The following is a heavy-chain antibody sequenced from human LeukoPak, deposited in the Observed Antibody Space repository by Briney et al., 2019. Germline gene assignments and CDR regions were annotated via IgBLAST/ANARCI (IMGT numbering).Heavy chain of an antibody. V-gene: IGHV3-74*01. D-gene: IGHD6-19*01. CDR2: INSDGTDT. J-gene: IGHJ4*02. Sequence: PGGSLRLSCAASGFTFSSYWMHWVRQVPGKGLVWVSRINSDGTDTTYADSVKGRFTISRDNAKNTLYLQMNSLRAEDTAVYYCAATGSSGFFDYWGQGTLVTVSS. CDR1: GFTFSSYW. CDR3: AATGSSGFFDY.